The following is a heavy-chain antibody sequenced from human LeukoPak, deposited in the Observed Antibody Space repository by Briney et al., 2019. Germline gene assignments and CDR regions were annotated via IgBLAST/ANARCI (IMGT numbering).Heavy chain of an antibody. J-gene: IGHJ4*02. CDR2: IIPILGIA. CDR1: GGTFSSYA. D-gene: IGHD1-26*01. Sequence: SVKVSCKASGGTFSSYAISWVRQAPGQGLEWMGRIIPILGIANYAQKFQGRVTITADKSTSTAYKELSSLRSEDTAVYYCARASYYGPFDYWGQGTLVTVSS. V-gene: IGHV1-69*04. CDR3: ARASYYGPFDY.